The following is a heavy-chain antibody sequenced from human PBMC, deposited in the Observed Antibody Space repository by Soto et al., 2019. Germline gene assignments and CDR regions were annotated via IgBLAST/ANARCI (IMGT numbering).Heavy chain of an antibody. CDR1: GYTFTGYY. CDR2: INPNSGGT. CDR3: ARSLPVRGVIPFPQKNYYYYYGMDV. Sequence: GASVKVSCKASGYTFTGYYMHWVRQAPGQGLEWMGWINPNSGGTNYAQKFQGWVTMTRDTSISTAYMELSRLRSDDTAVYYCARSLPVRGVIPFPQKNYYYYYGMDVWGQGTTVTVSS. J-gene: IGHJ6*02. D-gene: IGHD3-10*01. V-gene: IGHV1-2*04.